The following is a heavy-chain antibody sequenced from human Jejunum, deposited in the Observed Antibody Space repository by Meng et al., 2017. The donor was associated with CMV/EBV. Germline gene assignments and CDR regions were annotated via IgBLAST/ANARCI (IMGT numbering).Heavy chain of an antibody. Sequence: CAVSGFIFSTSWMHWVRQAPGQGLVWVSRIDGDETTTGYADSVRGRFTISRDNAKNTLYLEMNSLRDDDTGVYYCARAVSGGSLADYWGQGTLVTVSS. D-gene: IGHD6-19*01. CDR2: IDGDETTT. V-gene: IGHV3-74*01. CDR3: ARAVSGGSLADY. CDR1: GFIFSTSW. J-gene: IGHJ4*02.